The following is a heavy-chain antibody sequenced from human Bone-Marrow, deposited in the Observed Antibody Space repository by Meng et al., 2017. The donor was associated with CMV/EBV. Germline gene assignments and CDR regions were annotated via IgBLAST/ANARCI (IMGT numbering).Heavy chain of an antibody. V-gene: IGHV4-39*07. D-gene: IGHD1-1*01. CDR2: IYYSVNT. CDR1: GGSISSSSYY. J-gene: IGHJ4*02. Sequence: GSLRLSCTVSGGSISSSSYYWGWIRQPPGKGLEFIGTIYYSVNTYYNSSLQSRVTILVDTSKNQFSLKVSSVTAADTAVYYCLQLELRLPRFWGQGTLVTVSS. CDR3: LQLELRLPRF.